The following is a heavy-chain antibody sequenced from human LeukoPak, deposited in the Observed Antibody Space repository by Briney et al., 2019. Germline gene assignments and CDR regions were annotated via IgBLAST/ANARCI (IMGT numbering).Heavy chain of an antibody. CDR3: VYYDFWSGHDY. D-gene: IGHD3-3*01. J-gene: IGHJ4*02. CDR2: INHSEST. Sequence: SETLSLTCAVYGGSFSGSYWSWIRQPPGRGLEWIGEINHSESTNYNPSLKSRVTISVDTSKNQFSLKLSSVTAADTAVYYCVYYDFWSGHDYWGQGTLVTVSS. V-gene: IGHV4-34*01. CDR1: GGSFSGSY.